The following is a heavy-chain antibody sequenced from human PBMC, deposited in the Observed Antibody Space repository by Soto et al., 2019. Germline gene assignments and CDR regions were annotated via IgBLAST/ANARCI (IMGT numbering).Heavy chain of an antibody. V-gene: IGHV1-18*01. D-gene: IGHD6-13*01. CDR2: ISAYNGHT. CDR1: GYTFTSYG. Sequence: QVPLVQSGAAVKKPGASVQVSCKASGYTFTSYGISWVRHAPGQGLEWMGWISAYNGHTNYAQELQGRVTMATDTSTSRAYMELRSLRSDDTAVYYCARVEGGSWYAFDYWGQGTLVTVSS. J-gene: IGHJ4*02. CDR3: ARVEGGSWYAFDY.